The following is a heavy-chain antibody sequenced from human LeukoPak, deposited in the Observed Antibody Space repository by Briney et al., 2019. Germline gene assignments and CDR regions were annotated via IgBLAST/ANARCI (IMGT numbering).Heavy chain of an antibody. CDR3: AKVAVHDAFDI. D-gene: IGHD2-15*01. CDR1: GFTSSSYS. CDR2: ISSSSSYI. Sequence: GGSLRLSCAASGFTSSSYSMNWVRQAPGKGLEWVSSISSSSSYIYYADSVKGRFTISRDNAKNSLYLQMNSLRAEDTAVYYCAKVAVHDAFDIWGQGTMVTVSS. V-gene: IGHV3-21*01. J-gene: IGHJ3*02.